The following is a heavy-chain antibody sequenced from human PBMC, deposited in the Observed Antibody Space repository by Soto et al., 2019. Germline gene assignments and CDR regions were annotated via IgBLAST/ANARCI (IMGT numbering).Heavy chain of an antibody. Sequence: QLQLQESGPGLVKPSETLSLTCTVSGGSISSSSYYWGWIRQPPGKGLEWIGSIYYSGSTYYNPSLKSRVTISVDTSKNQFSLKLRSVTAADTAGYSCARHTPAISISDHWGQGTLVTVSS. J-gene: IGHJ4*02. CDR3: ARHTPAISISDH. CDR2: IYYSGST. V-gene: IGHV4-39*01. CDR1: GGSISSSSYY. D-gene: IGHD2-15*01.